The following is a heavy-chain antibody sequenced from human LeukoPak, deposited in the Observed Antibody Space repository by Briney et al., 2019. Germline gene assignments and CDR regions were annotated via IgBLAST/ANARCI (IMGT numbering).Heavy chain of an antibody. CDR3: ARDKLGLGELSLYDQ. V-gene: IGHV1-2*02. D-gene: IGHD3-16*02. J-gene: IGHJ5*02. Sequence: ASVKVSCKASGYTLTGYYMHWVRQAPGQGLEWMGWMNPNSGGTKYAQKFQGRVTMTRDTSISTAYMELSRLRSDDTALYYCARDKLGLGELSLYDQWGQGTLVTVFS. CDR1: GYTLTGYY. CDR2: MNPNSGGT.